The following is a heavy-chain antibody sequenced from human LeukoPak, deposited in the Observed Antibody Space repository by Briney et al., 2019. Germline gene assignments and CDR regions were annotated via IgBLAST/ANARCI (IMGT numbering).Heavy chain of an antibody. CDR3: ATDQGSMIVVQTPNWFFDL. J-gene: IGHJ2*01. V-gene: IGHV3-7*01. Sequence: GGSLRLFCTASVVTFSNYWMSWVRQAPGKGLEWLANINQDGSEIYYVDSVKGRFTISRDNGKNSLYLQINSLRADDTAVYYCATDQGSMIVVQTPNWFFDLWGRGTLVTVSS. CDR2: INQDGSEI. D-gene: IGHD3-22*01. CDR1: VVTFSNYW.